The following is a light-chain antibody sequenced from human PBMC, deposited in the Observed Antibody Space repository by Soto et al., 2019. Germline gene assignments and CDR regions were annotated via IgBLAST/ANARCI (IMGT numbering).Light chain of an antibody. CDR3: QHYGNSRGT. J-gene: IGKJ1*01. V-gene: IGKV1-5*01. Sequence: DIQMTQSPSTLSASVGYRVTITCRASQSISSWLAWYQQKPGKAPKLLIYDASSLESGIPDRFSGSGSGTDFTLTISRLEPEDFAVYYCQHYGNSRGTFGHGTKVDIK. CDR2: DAS. CDR1: QSISSW.